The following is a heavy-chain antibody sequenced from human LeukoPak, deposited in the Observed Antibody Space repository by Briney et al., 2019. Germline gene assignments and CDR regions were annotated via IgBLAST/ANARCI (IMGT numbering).Heavy chain of an antibody. D-gene: IGHD2-15*01. J-gene: IGHJ6*02. CDR3: ARYCSGGTCKLGYYYYGMDV. CDR2: ISYDGSNK. V-gene: IGHV3-30*03. Sequence: PGGSLRLSCAASGFTFSSYGMHWVRQAPGKGLEWVAVISYDGSNKYYADSVKGRFSISRDNSKNTLYLQMNSLRAEDTAVYYCARYCSGGTCKLGYYYYGMDVWGQGTTVTVSS. CDR1: GFTFSSYG.